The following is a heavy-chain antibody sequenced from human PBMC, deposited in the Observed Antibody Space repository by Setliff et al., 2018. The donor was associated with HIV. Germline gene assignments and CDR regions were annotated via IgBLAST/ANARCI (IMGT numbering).Heavy chain of an antibody. Sequence: SETLSLTCTVSGDSIRNDYWTWIRQPPEKGLEWIASISYSGDTNYNPSLMGRVTMSLDVSKNQFSLKLSSVTAADTAVYYCARVLWFGDDNWFDPWGQGTLVTVPQ. CDR1: GDSIRNDY. D-gene: IGHD3-10*01. CDR3: ARVLWFGDDNWFDP. J-gene: IGHJ5*02. V-gene: IGHV4-59*08. CDR2: ISYSGDT.